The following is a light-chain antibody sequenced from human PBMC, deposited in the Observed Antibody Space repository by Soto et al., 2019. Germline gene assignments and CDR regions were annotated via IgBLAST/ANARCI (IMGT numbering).Light chain of an antibody. CDR2: GTS. Sequence: DIQLTQSPSSLSASVGDRVTISCRASQSISNSLNWYQKKPGKAPNLLIYGTSGVQSGVPSRFSGSGSGTHFTLTVSSLQPEDFATYYCQQSYSTLTWTFGQGTKVESK. V-gene: IGKV1-39*01. J-gene: IGKJ1*01. CDR3: QQSYSTLTWT. CDR1: QSISNS.